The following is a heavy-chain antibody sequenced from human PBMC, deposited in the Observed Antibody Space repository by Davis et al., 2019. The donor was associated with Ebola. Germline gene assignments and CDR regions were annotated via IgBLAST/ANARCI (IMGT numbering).Heavy chain of an antibody. Sequence: GGSLRLSCAASGFTFSSYDMHWVRQATGKGLEWVSAIGTAGDPYYPGSVKGRFTISRENAKNSLYLQMNSLRAGDTAVYYCARVAVAARYWYFDLWGRGTLVTVSS. CDR3: ARVAVAARYWYFDL. J-gene: IGHJ2*01. V-gene: IGHV3-13*05. D-gene: IGHD6-19*01. CDR2: IGTAGDP. CDR1: GFTFSSYD.